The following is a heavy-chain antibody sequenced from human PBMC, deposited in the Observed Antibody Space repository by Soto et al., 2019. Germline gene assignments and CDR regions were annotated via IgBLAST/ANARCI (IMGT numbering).Heavy chain of an antibody. CDR3: ARDRWGSYSFES. V-gene: IGHV1-69*01. J-gene: IGHJ5*01. Sequence: QVQLVQSGAEVKQPGSSVKVSCKASGGVFRNYAINWVRQAPGQGLEWLGGIIPVFGTADYPQKFQGRVTITADESTTTAYMDLTSLKTEDTAVYFCARDRWGSYSFESWGQGTVVTVAS. CDR2: IIPVFGTA. CDR1: GGVFRNYA. D-gene: IGHD1-26*01.